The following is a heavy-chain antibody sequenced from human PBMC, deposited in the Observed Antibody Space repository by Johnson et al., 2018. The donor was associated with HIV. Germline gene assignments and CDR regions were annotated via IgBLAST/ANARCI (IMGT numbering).Heavy chain of an antibody. D-gene: IGHD5-24*01. CDR2: IYSGGST. CDR1: GFTVSSNY. J-gene: IGHJ3*02. Sequence: VQLVESGGGLVQPGGSLRLSCAASGFTVSSNYMSWVRQAPGKGLEWVSVIYSGGSTYYADSVKGRFTISRDNSKNTLYLQMNSLRAEDTAVYYCARVKEMAVTSDAFDIWGQGTMVTVSS. CDR3: ARVKEMAVTSDAFDI. V-gene: IGHV3-66*01.